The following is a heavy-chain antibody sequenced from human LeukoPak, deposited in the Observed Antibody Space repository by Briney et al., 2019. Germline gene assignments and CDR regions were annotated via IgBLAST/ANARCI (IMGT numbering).Heavy chain of an antibody. CDR2: IYHSGST. Sequence: SETLSLTCTVSGYSISSTYYWGWIRQPPGQGLEWIGSIYHSGSTYYNPALKSRVTISVDTSKNQFSLKLSSVTAADMAVYYCARVIDDYWFDPWGQGTLVTVSS. CDR1: GYSISSTYY. CDR3: ARVIDDYWFDP. J-gene: IGHJ5*02. V-gene: IGHV4-38-2*02. D-gene: IGHD2-21*02.